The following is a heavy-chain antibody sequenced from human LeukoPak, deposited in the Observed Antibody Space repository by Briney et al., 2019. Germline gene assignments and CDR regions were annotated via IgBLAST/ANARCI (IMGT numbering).Heavy chain of an antibody. CDR2: ISYDGSNK. Sequence: PGSSLRPSCAASGFTFSSYGMHWVRQAPGKGLEWVAVISYDGSNKYYADSVKGRCTISRDNSKNTLYLQMNSLRAEDTAVYYCAKDVVPKSRPHYYYYGMDVWGKGTTVTVSS. V-gene: IGHV3-30*18. CDR3: AKDVVPKSRPHYYYYGMDV. CDR1: GFTFSSYG. D-gene: IGHD2-21*01. J-gene: IGHJ6*04.